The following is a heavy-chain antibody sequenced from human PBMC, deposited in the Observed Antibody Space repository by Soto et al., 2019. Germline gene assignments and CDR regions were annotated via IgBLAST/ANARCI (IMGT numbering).Heavy chain of an antibody. J-gene: IGHJ4*02. V-gene: IGHV2-26*01. CDR3: ARMLDYDFWSGYYPFDY. Sequence: GSGPTLVNPTETLTLTCTVSGFSLSNARMGVSWIRQPPGKALEWLAHIFSNDEKSYSTSLKSRLTISKDTSKSQVVLTMTNMDPVDTATYYCARMLDYDFWSGYYPFDYWGQGTLVTVSS. CDR2: IFSNDEK. D-gene: IGHD3-3*01. CDR1: GFSLSNARMG.